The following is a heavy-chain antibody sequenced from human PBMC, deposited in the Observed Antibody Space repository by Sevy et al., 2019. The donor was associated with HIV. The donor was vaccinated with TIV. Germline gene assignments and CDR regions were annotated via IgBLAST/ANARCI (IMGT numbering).Heavy chain of an antibody. CDR2: IKSKTEAATR. CDR1: GFTFTNAW. CDR3: TAGVGASDFDY. J-gene: IGHJ4*02. V-gene: IGHV3-15*01. Sequence: GGSLRLSCAASGFTFTNAWMSWVRQAPGKGLEWVGRIKSKTEAATRDFAAPVKGRFAISRDDSKSTLYLQMDSLKTEDTGVYYCTAGVGASDFDYWGQGILVTVSS. D-gene: IGHD1-26*01.